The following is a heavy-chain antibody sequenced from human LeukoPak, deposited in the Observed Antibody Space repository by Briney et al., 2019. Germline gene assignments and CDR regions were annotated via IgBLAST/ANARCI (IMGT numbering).Heavy chain of an antibody. CDR2: IIPILGIA. J-gene: IGHJ6*02. D-gene: IGHD1-26*01. CDR3: ARSLGATIVGSYFYYGMDV. V-gene: IGHV1-69*04. Sequence: GASVKVSCKASGGTFSSYAISLVRQAAGQGLEWMGRIIPILGIANYAQKFQGRVTITADKSTSTAYMELSSLRSEDTAVYYCARSLGATIVGSYFYYGMDVWGQGTTVTVSS. CDR1: GGTFSSYA.